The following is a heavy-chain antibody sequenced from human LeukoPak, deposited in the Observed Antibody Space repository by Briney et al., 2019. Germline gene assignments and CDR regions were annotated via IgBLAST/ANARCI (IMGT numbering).Heavy chain of an antibody. CDR2: IRYDGSNK. V-gene: IGHV3-30*02. CDR1: GFTFSSYG. Sequence: GGSLRLSCAAYGFTFSSYGMHWVRQAPGKGLEWVAFIRYDGSNKYYADSVKGRFTISRDNSKNTLYLQMNSLRAEDTAVYYCANDYYYYMDVWGKGTTVTVSS. CDR3: ANDYYYYMDV. J-gene: IGHJ6*03.